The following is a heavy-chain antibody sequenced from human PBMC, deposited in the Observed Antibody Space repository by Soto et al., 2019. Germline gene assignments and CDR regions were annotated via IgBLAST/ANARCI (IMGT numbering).Heavy chain of an antibody. J-gene: IGHJ4*02. CDR1: DFTFRNYW. CDR3: FGGNGGPQ. CDR2: IKPDGSAT. D-gene: IGHD3-16*01. V-gene: IGHV3-7*03. Sequence: GGSLRLSCATSDFTFRNYWMNWVRQAPGKGLEWVANIKPDGSATNYVDSVKGRFTISRDNVRNSVSLQMNSLRVEDTAVYFCFGGNGGPQWGQGTLVTVSS.